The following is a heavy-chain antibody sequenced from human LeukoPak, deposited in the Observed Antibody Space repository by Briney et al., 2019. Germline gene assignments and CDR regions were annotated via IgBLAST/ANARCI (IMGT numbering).Heavy chain of an antibody. V-gene: IGHV4-39*07. J-gene: IGHJ4*02. Sequence: SETLSLTCTVSGDSISSRDYYWGWIRQTPGQGLEWIASIHYIGSTYYNPSLKSRVTTSIDTSRNQFSLKLSSVTAADTAVYYCARGREVLTFDYWGQGTLVTVSS. D-gene: IGHD2-21*02. CDR2: IHYIGST. CDR1: GDSISSRDYY. CDR3: ARGREVLTFDY.